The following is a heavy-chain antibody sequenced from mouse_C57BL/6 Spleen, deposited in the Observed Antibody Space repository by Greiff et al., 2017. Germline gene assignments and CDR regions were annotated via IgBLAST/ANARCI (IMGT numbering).Heavy chain of an antibody. CDR3: AREVPYYYGSSHYYAMDY. CDR2: INPNNGGT. CDR1: GYTFTDYY. J-gene: IGHJ4*01. Sequence: EVQLQQSGPELVKPGASVKISCKASGYTFTDYYMNWVKQSHGKSLEWIGDINPNNGGTSYNQKFKGKATLTVDKSSSTAYMELRSLTSEDSAVYYCAREVPYYYGSSHYYAMDYWGQGTSVTVSS. D-gene: IGHD1-1*01. V-gene: IGHV1-26*01.